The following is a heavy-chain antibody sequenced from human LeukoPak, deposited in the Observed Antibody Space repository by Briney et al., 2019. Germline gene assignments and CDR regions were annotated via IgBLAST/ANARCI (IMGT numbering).Heavy chain of an antibody. V-gene: IGHV4-59*01. Sequence: SETLSLTCSVSGGSLISYYWSWIRQPPGKALECIGYIHYSGSAKYNPSLKSRVTISVDTSNNQFSLKLTSVTAADTAVYYCARDIGAARSDYWGQGTLVTVSS. CDR3: ARDIGAARSDY. J-gene: IGHJ4*02. D-gene: IGHD6-6*01. CDR2: IHYSGSA. CDR1: GGSLISYY.